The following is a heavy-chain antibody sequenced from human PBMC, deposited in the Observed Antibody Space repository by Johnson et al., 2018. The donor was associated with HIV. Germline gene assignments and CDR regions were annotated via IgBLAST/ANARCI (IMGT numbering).Heavy chain of an antibody. D-gene: IGHD2/OR15-2a*01. Sequence: QVQLVESGGGVVQPGRSLRLSCAASGFTFSSYAMHWVRQAPGKGLEWVALISYDGRNKYYTDSVKGRFTISRDNSKNSLSLQMDSLRPDDTAVYYIARDPAYSSTSEGAFYVWGQGTMVTVSS. V-gene: IGHV3-30*04. J-gene: IGHJ3*01. CDR3: ARDPAYSSTSEGAFYV. CDR2: ISYDGRNK. CDR1: GFTFSSYA.